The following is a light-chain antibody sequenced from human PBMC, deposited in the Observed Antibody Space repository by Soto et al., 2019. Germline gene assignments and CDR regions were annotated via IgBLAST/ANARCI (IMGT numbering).Light chain of an antibody. J-gene: IGLJ2*01. CDR3: GTWDSSLSAVV. V-gene: IGLV1-51*01. CDR2: DNN. Sequence: QTVVTQPPSVSAAPGQKVTLSCSGSSSNIGNNYVSWYQQLPGTAPKLLIYDNNKRPSGIPDRFSGSKSGTSATLGITGLQTGDEAEYYCGTWDSSLSAVVFGGGTKLTVL. CDR1: SSNIGNNY.